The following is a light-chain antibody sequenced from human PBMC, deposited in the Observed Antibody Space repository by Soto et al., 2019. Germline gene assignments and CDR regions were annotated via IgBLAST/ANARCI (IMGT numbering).Light chain of an antibody. CDR3: QQSYRTPT. CDR1: QAISFS. J-gene: IGKJ5*01. Sequence: DIQMTQSPSTLSASVGDRVTITCRASQAISFSLAWYQQKPGKAPKLLIYKASTLKSGVPSRFSGSGSGTDYTLTISSLQPEDFATYYCQQSYRTPTFGQGTRLEIK. V-gene: IGKV1-5*03. CDR2: KAS.